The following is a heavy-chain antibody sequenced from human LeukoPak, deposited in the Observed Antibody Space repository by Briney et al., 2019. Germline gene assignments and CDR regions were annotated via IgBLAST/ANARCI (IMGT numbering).Heavy chain of an antibody. J-gene: IGHJ6*03. D-gene: IGHD1-1*01. V-gene: IGHV4-39*07. Sequence: SETLSLTCTVSGGSISSSGYYWGWIRQPPGKGLEWIGSIYYSGSTCYNSSLKSRVIISVDTSKNQFSLKLSSVTAADTAVYYCARVSWFPGTSYYYMDVWGKGTTVTVSS. CDR3: ARVSWFPGTSYYYMDV. CDR1: GGSISSSGYY. CDR2: IYYSGST.